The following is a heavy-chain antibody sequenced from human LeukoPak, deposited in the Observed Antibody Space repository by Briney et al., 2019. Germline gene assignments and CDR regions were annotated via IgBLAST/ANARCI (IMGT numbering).Heavy chain of an antibody. D-gene: IGHD2-2*01. CDR1: GGSISSSSYH. J-gene: IGHJ6*02. Sequence: SETLSLTCTVSGGSISSSSYHWGWIRQPPGKGLEWIGSIYSGGSSYYNPSLKSRVSISVDTSNNQFSLKVNSVTAADTAVYYCARDAGHQLSRRNYYAMDVWGQGTTVTVSS. CDR3: ARDAGHQLSRRNYYAMDV. V-gene: IGHV4-39*07. CDR2: IYSGGSS.